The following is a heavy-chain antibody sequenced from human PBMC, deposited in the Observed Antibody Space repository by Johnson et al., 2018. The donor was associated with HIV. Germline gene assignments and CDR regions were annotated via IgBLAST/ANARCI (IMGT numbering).Heavy chain of an antibody. Sequence: QVQLVESGGGVVQPGGSLRLSCAASGFTFSSYSMNWVRQAPGKGLEWVAVISCGGSTIYYADSVKGRFTISRDNSKNTLYLQMNSLRAEDTAVYYCASAAFDIWGQGTMVTVSS. CDR2: ISCGGSTI. CDR3: ASAAFDI. CDR1: GFTFSSYS. V-gene: IGHV3-30*04. J-gene: IGHJ3*02.